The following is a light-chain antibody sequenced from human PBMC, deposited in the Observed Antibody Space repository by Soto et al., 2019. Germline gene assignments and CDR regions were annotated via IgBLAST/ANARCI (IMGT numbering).Light chain of an antibody. V-gene: IGKV1-27*01. CDR2: ATS. Sequence: DIQMTQSPSSLSASVGDRVTITCRASPDISNSLAWYQQKPVKVPKVLIYATSILQSGVPARFSGSGSGTDFTLTSSSLQPEDVATYYCDNYNSAPLTFGGGTKVEV. J-gene: IGKJ4*01. CDR1: PDISNS. CDR3: DNYNSAPLT.